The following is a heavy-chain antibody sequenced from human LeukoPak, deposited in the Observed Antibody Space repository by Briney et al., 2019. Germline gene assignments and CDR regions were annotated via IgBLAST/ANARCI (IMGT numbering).Heavy chain of an antibody. CDR3: AKDSVAAAGFYLDY. Sequence: GGSLRLSCAASGFTFSDYAMTWVRQAPGKGLEWVSSITAGGTNTYRSAYATGRFTISRDNSENTLYLQMNNLRAEDTAIYYCAKDSVAAAGFYLDYWGQGTLVTVSS. CDR2: ITAGGTNT. CDR1: GFTFSDYA. J-gene: IGHJ4*02. D-gene: IGHD6-25*01. V-gene: IGHV3-23*01.